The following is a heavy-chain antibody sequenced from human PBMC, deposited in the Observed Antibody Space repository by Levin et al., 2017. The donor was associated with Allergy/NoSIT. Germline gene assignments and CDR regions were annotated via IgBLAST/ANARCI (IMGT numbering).Heavy chain of an antibody. CDR3: AKDGITIFGVVRGTFDY. Sequence: GGSLRLSCAASGFTFSSYAMSWVRQAPGKGLEWVSAISGSGGSTYYADSVKGRFTISRDNSKNTLYLQMNSLRAEDTAVYYCAKDGITIFGVVRGTFDYWGQGTLVTVSS. V-gene: IGHV3-23*01. J-gene: IGHJ4*02. D-gene: IGHD3-3*01. CDR1: GFTFSSYA. CDR2: ISGSGGST.